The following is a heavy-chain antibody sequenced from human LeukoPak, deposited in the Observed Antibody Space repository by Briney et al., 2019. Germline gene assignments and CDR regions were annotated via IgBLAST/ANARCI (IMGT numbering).Heavy chain of an antibody. CDR1: GFTFSSYE. CDR3: ARSNSKWLLKTDY. Sequence: PGGSLRLSCAASGFTFSSYEMNWVRQAPGKGLEWVSYISSSGSTIYYADSVKGRFTISRDNAKNSLYLQMNSPRAEDTAVYYCARSNSKWLLKTDYWGQGTLVTVSS. CDR2: ISSSGSTI. V-gene: IGHV3-48*03. D-gene: IGHD5-12*01. J-gene: IGHJ4*02.